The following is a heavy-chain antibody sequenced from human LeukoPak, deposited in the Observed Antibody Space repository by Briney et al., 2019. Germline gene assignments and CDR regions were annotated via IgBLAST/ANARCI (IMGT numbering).Heavy chain of an antibody. Sequence: SETLSLACTVSGGSVSSGSYYWSWIRQPPGKGLEWIGYFFYSGSTNYNPSFKSRVTISVDTSKNQFSLKLSSVTAADTAVYYCARVGSGYYYGSGSYQQHYYGMDVWGQGTTVTVSS. J-gene: IGHJ6*02. CDR1: GGSVSSGSYY. CDR2: FFYSGST. CDR3: ARVGSGYYYGSGSYQQHYYGMDV. D-gene: IGHD3-10*01. V-gene: IGHV4-61*01.